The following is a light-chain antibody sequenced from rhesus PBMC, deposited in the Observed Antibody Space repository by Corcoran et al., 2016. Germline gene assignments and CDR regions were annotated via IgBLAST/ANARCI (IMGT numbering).Light chain of an antibody. CDR3: QQYADLPFT. CDR2: AAS. J-gene: IGKJ3*01. CDR1: QGISSY. V-gene: IGKV1-28*02. Sequence: DIQMTQSPSSLSASVGDTVTTTCRASQGISSYLNWFQQKPGKAPKVLIYAASSLESGVPSRFSGSGSGTEFTLTISSLQPEDFATYYCQQYADLPFTFGPGTKLGIK.